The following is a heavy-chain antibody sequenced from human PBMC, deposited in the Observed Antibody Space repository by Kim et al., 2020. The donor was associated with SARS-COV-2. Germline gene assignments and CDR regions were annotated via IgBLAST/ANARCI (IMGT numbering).Heavy chain of an antibody. CDR3: AGTQSRANTEKYYFDY. CDR1: GFTVSSNY. V-gene: IGHV3-53*01. CDR2: IYSGGST. Sequence: GGSLRLSCAASGFTVSSNYMSWVRQAPGKGLEWVSVIYSGGSTYYADSVKGRFTISRDNSKNTLYLQMNSLRAEDTAVYYCAGTQSRANTEKYYFDYWGQRTLVTVSS. J-gene: IGHJ4*02.